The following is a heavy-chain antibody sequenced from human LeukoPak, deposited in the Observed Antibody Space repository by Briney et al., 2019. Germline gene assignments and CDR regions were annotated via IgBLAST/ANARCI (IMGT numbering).Heavy chain of an antibody. V-gene: IGHV1-69*05. CDR3: ARRYGSGSYFDY. D-gene: IGHD3-10*01. CDR1: GGTFSSYA. Sequence: ASVKVSCKASGGTFSSYAISWLRQAPGQGLEWMGGIIPIFGTANYAQKFQGRVTITTDESTSTAYMELSSLRSEDTAVYYCARRYGSGSYFDYWGQGTLVTVSS. CDR2: IIPIFGTA. J-gene: IGHJ4*02.